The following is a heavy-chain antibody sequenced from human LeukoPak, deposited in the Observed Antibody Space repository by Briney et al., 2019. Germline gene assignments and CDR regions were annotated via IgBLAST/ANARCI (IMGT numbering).Heavy chain of an antibody. CDR1: GFSITNYE. CDR2: ISGDGGST. Sequence: GGSLRLSCGASGFSITNYEMNWVRQAPGKGLEWVSLISGDGGSTYYADSVKGRFTISRDNSKNSLYLQMNSLRTEDTALYYCAKDKEVAGTNWGQGTLVTVSS. D-gene: IGHD1/OR15-1a*01. J-gene: IGHJ4*02. CDR3: AKDKEVAGTN. V-gene: IGHV3-43*02.